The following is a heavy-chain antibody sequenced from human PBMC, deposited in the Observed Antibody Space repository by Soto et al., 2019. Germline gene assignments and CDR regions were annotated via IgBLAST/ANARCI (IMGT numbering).Heavy chain of an antibody. J-gene: IGHJ4*02. V-gene: IGHV3-23*01. CDR2: MSGSSSTT. CDR1: GLTFSNYA. Sequence: GGSLRLSCAASGLTFSNYAMSWVRQAPGGGLEWVSSMSGSSSTTYYADSVRGRFTISRNISNNTLYLQMSSLRAEDTALYYCAKNQERELPRVIDFWGQGTLVTVSS. D-gene: IGHD1-7*01. CDR3: AKNQERELPRVIDF.